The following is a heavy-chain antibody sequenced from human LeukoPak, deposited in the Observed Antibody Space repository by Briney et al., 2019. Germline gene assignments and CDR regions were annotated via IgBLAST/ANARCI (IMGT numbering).Heavy chain of an antibody. CDR1: GFTVSSNY. CDR3: ARSPDSNYGFDY. CDR2: IYSGGST. Sequence: PGGSLRLSCAASGFTVSSNYMSWVRQAPGQGLEWVSVIYSGGSTYYADSVEGRFTISRDNSKNTLYPQMNSLRAEDTAVYYCARSPDSNYGFDYWGQGTLVTVSS. D-gene: IGHD4-11*01. J-gene: IGHJ4*02. V-gene: IGHV3-53*01.